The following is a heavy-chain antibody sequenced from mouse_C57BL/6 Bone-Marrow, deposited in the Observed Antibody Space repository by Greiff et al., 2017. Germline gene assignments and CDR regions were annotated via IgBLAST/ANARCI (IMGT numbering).Heavy chain of an antibody. Sequence: QVQLQQSGAELARPGASVKLSCKASGYTFTSYGISWVKQRPGQGLEWIGEIYPRSGNTYYNEKFKGKATLTADKSSSTAYMELRSLTSEDSAVSFCARDGVYYGNYGWFAFCGQGTLVTVSA. CDR3: ARDGVYYGNYGWFAF. CDR2: IYPRSGNT. J-gene: IGHJ3*01. D-gene: IGHD2-1*01. CDR1: GYTFTSYG. V-gene: IGHV1-81*01.